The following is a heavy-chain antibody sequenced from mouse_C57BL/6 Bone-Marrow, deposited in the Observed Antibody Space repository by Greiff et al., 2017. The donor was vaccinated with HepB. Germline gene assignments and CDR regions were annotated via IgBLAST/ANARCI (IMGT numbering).Heavy chain of an antibody. Sequence: VQLKESGPELVKPGASVKISCKASGYSFTDYNMNWVKQSNGKSLEWIGVINPNYGTTSYNQKFKGKATLTVDQSSSTAYMQLNSLTSEDSAVYYCARSHPPVLRGAWFAYWGQGTLVTVSA. D-gene: IGHD1-1*01. CDR1: GYSFTDYN. CDR2: INPNYGTT. CDR3: ARSHPPVLRGAWFAY. V-gene: IGHV1-39*01. J-gene: IGHJ3*01.